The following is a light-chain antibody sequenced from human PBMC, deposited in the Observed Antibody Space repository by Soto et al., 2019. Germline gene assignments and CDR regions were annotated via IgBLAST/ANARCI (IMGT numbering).Light chain of an antibody. Sequence: QSVLTQPASVSGSPGQSSTISCTGTSSDGGGYNYVSWYQQHPGKAHKLMIYEVSNRPSGVSNRFSGSKSGNTASLTISGLQAEDEADYYCSSYTSSSLYVFGTGTKVTVL. V-gene: IGLV2-14*01. CDR2: EVS. J-gene: IGLJ1*01. CDR3: SSYTSSSLYV. CDR1: SSDGGGYNY.